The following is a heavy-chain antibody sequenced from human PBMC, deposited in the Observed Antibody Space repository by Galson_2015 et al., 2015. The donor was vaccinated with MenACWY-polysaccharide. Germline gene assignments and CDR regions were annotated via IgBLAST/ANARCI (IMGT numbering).Heavy chain of an antibody. Sequence: SVKVSCKASGYTFTSSDINWVRQATGQGPEWMGWMNPNSGNTGYAQKFRGRVTMTRDTSISTAYMELSSLRSEDTAVYYCARCHKSHCSDTSCYSFQHWGQGTLVTVSS. J-gene: IGHJ1*01. CDR3: ARCHKSHCSDTSCYSFQH. D-gene: IGHD2-2*02. CDR1: GYTFTSSD. CDR2: MNPNSGNT. V-gene: IGHV1-8*01.